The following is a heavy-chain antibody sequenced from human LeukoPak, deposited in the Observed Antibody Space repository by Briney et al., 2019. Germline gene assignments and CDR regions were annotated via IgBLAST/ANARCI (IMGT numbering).Heavy chain of an antibody. V-gene: IGHV4-39*01. D-gene: IGHD3-22*01. Sequence: PSETLSLTCTVSGGSITSSSYSWGWIRQPPGKGLEWIASIYYSGSTFHNPSLKSRVTISVDTSKNQFSLKLSSVTAADTAVYYCASPNLGTYYYDSSGYFDYWGQGTLVTVSS. CDR1: GGSITSSSYS. CDR2: IYYSGST. CDR3: ASPNLGTYYYDSSGYFDY. J-gene: IGHJ4*02.